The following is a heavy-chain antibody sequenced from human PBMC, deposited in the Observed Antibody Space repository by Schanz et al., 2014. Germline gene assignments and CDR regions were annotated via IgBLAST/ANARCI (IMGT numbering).Heavy chain of an antibody. Sequence: EVQLLESGGGLVQPGGSLRLSCASSGFSLDIFAVSWVRQAPGKGLEWVSAISGSGGSTYYADSVKGRFTISRDNSKNTVYLQMNSLRPGDTAVYYCARESSNDIVLVPGAVFDHWGQGILVTVSS. J-gene: IGHJ4*02. CDR3: ARESSNDIVLVPGAVFDH. CDR1: GFSLDIFA. D-gene: IGHD2-2*01. CDR2: ISGSGGST. V-gene: IGHV3-23*01.